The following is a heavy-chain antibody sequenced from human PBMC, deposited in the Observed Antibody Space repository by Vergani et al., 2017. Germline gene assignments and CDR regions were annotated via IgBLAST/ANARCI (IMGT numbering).Heavy chain of an antibody. V-gene: IGHV3-33*01. CDR1: GFTFSSYG. Sequence: QVQLVESGGGVVQPGRSLRLSCAASGFTFSSYGMHWVRQAPGKGLEWVAVIWYDGSNKYYADSVKGRFTISRDNSENTLYLQMHSLRGDDTAVYYCARASAGHFDYWGQGTLVTVSS. D-gene: IGHD6-13*01. J-gene: IGHJ4*02. CDR3: ARASAGHFDY. CDR2: IWYDGSNK.